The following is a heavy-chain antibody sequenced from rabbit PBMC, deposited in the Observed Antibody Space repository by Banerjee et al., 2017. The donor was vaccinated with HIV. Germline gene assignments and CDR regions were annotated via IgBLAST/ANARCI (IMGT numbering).Heavy chain of an antibody. J-gene: IGHJ4*01. CDR1: GFSFSSNA. CDR3: ARNDGGLALYLNL. V-gene: IGHV1S45*01. D-gene: IGHD2-1*01. CDR2: INTGSSGST. Sequence: QEQLEESGGDLVKPEGSLTLTCTASGFSFSSNAMSWIRQAPGKGLEWIGYINTGSSGSTYYASWAKGRFTISKTSSTTVTLQMTSLTAADTATYFCARNDGGLALYLNLWSQGTLVTVS.